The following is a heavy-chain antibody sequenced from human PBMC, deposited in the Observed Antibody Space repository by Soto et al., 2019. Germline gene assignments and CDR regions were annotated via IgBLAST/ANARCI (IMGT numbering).Heavy chain of an antibody. V-gene: IGHV2-5*02. Sequence: SGPTLVNPTPPLTLTCTFSGFSLSTSGVGVGWIRQPPGKALEWLALIYWDDDKRDSPSLKSRLTITQDTSKNQVVLTMTNMDPVDTATDYWAHSSRLYSSSWYPDYWGQGTLVTVPQ. CDR3: AHSSRLYSSSWYPDY. CDR1: GFSLSTSGVG. D-gene: IGHD6-13*01. J-gene: IGHJ4*02. CDR2: IYWDDDK.